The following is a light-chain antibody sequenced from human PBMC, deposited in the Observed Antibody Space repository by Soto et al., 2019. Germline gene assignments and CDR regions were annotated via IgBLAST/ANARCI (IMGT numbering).Light chain of an antibody. Sequence: QSALTQPASVSGSPGQSITISCTGTSNDIGFYNYVSWYQQHPGKVPELLIYDVSNRPSGVSNRFSGSKSGNTASLTISGHQAEDEAAYYCTSYTNSNTWVFGGGTKLTVL. CDR3: TSYTNSNTWV. V-gene: IGLV2-14*01. J-gene: IGLJ2*01. CDR2: DVS. CDR1: SNDIGFYNY.